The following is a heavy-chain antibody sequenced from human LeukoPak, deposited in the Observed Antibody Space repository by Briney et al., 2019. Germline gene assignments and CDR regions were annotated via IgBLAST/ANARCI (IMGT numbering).Heavy chain of an antibody. J-gene: IGHJ4*02. V-gene: IGHV3-23*01. CDR2: INSSGAAT. CDR3: AKDRPNYYGSNGHYYKLNGDC. Sequence: GGSLRLSCAASGFTFSSYAMSWVRQAPGKGLEWVSAINSSGAATYYPYSVKRRFTISRDNSDNTLYLQMNSLRAEDTAVYYCAKDRPNYYGSNGHYYKLNGDCWGQGTLVTVSS. CDR1: GFTFSSYA. D-gene: IGHD3-22*01.